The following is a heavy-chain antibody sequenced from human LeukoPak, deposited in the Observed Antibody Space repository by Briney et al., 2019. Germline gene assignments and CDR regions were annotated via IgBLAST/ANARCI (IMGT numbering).Heavy chain of an antibody. CDR2: ITNSGGST. J-gene: IGHJ4*02. CDR3: VKEAVTPHFDY. CDR1: GFNFSNYV. V-gene: IGHV3-23*01. D-gene: IGHD6-19*01. Sequence: PGGSLRLSCAASGFNFSNYVISWVRQAPGKGLEWVSAITNSGGSTYYADSVQGRFTISRDNPKNTLYLQMKSLRVEDTAVYYCVKEAVTPHFDYWGQGTLVTVSS.